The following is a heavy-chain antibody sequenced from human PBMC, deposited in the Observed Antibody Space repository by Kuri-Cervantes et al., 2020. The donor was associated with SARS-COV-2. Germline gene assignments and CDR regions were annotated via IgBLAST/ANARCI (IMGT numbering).Heavy chain of an antibody. CDR1: GFTFSSYG. CDR2: IRYDGSNK. Sequence: GESLQISCAASGFTFSSYGMHWVGQAPGKGLEWVAFIRYDGSNKYYADSVKGRFTISRHNSKNTLYLQMNSLRAEDTAVYYCARGWGSSWPYYFDYWGQGTLVTVSS. D-gene: IGHD6-13*01. J-gene: IGHJ4*02. CDR3: ARGWGSSWPYYFDY. V-gene: IGHV3-30*02.